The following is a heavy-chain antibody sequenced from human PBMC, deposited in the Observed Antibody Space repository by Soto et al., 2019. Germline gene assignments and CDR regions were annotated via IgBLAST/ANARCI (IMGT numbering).Heavy chain of an antibody. CDR1: GGSINSGGYY. J-gene: IGHJ6*02. D-gene: IGHD3-22*01. CDR2: IYYSVNT. Sequence: QVKLQESGPGLVKPSQTLSLTCTVSGGSINSGGYYWSWIRQHPGKGLEWVGYIYYSVNTYYNPSLKSRVTISVDTSKNQFSLELSSVTAAATAVYYCAREGVDYNDSSGDWVRYGLDVWGQGTTVTVSS. CDR3: AREGVDYNDSSGDWVRYGLDV. V-gene: IGHV4-31*03.